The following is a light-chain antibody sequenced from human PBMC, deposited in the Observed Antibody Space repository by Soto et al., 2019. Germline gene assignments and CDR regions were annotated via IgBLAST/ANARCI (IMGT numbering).Light chain of an antibody. CDR1: QNALFSASNKNY. J-gene: IGKJ2*01. CDR3: QQYFSIPMFT. V-gene: IGKV4-1*01. CDR2: WAS. Sequence: DIVLTQSPDSLAVSLGETATINCKSSQNALFSASNKNYLAWYQQRPGQPLRLLFYWASTRASGVPVRFTGSGSGTDFTLTISSLQPEDVAIYYCQQYFSIPMFTFGRGTRLEIK.